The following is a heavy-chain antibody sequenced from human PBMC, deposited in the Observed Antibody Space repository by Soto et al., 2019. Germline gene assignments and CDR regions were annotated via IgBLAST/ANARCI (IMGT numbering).Heavy chain of an antibody. V-gene: IGHV4-39*07. Sequence: PSETLSLTCTVSGGSISSSSYYWGWIRQPPGKGLEWIGEINHSGSTNYNPSLKSRVTISVDTSKNQFSLKLSSVTAADTAVYYCASLRGPYYYDSSGHPDWGQGTLVTVS. CDR1: GGSISSSSYY. J-gene: IGHJ4*02. CDR2: INHSGST. D-gene: IGHD3-22*01. CDR3: ASLRGPYYYDSSGHPD.